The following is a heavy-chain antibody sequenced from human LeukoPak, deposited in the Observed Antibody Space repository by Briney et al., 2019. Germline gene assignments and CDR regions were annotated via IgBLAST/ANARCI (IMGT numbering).Heavy chain of an antibody. V-gene: IGHV1-18*01. J-gene: IGHJ4*02. Sequence: ASVKVSCKASGYTFTSYGISWVRQAPGQGLEWMGWISAYNGNTNYAQKLQGRVTMTTDTSTSTAYMELRSLRSDDTAVYYCARDRPRNYDSSGYYSDYWGQGTLVTVSS. D-gene: IGHD3-22*01. CDR3: ARDRPRNYDSSGYYSDY. CDR2: ISAYNGNT. CDR1: GYTFTSYG.